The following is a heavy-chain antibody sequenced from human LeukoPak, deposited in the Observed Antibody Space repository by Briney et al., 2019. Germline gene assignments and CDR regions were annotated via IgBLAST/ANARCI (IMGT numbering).Heavy chain of an antibody. CDR2: INPNSGGT. CDR3: ARVRYCSSTSCHIDEYFQH. V-gene: IGHV1-2*06. CDR1: GYTFTGYY. J-gene: IGHJ1*01. D-gene: IGHD2-2*01. Sequence: GASVKVSCKASGYTFTGYYMHWVRQAPGQGLEWMGRINPNSGGTNYAQKFQGRVTMTRDTSISTAYMELSRLRSDDTAVYYCARVRYCSSTSCHIDEYFQHWGQGTLVTVSS.